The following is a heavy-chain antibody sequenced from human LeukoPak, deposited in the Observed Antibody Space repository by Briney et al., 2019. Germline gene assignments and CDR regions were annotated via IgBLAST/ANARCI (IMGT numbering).Heavy chain of an antibody. J-gene: IGHJ4*02. CDR3: AKAIAVGGIDY. V-gene: IGHV3-9*01. D-gene: IGHD6-19*01. CDR2: ISWNSGSI. Sequence: QSGGSLRLSCAASGFTFDDYGMSWVRQAPGEGLEWVSGISWNSGSIGYADSVKGRFTISRDNAKNSLYLQMNSLRAEDTALYYCAKAIAVGGIDYWAREPLSASPQ. CDR1: GFTFDDYG.